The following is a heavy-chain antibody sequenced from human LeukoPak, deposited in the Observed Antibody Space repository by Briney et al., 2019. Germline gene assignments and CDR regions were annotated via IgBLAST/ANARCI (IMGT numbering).Heavy chain of an antibody. CDR3: ARDEFYYGSGSYYQRYFDY. CDR2: IYYSGST. D-gene: IGHD3-10*01. J-gene: IGHJ4*02. Sequence: SETLSLTCTVSGGSISSYYWSWIRQPPGKGLEWIGYIYYSGSTNYNPSLKSRVTISVDTSKNQFSLKLSSVTAADTAVYYCARDEFYYGSGSYYQRYFDYWGQGTLVTVSS. V-gene: IGHV4-59*01. CDR1: GGSISSYY.